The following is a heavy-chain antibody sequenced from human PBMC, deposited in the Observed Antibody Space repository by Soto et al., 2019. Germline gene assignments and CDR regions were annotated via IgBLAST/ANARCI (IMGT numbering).Heavy chain of an antibody. CDR2: IYPGDSDT. J-gene: IGHJ5*02. D-gene: IGHD1-26*01. CDR3: ARSYFRVGSNFVIFDL. V-gene: IGHV5-51*01. Sequence: GESLKISCKASAYNFAGYWLGWVRQMPGKGLELMGIIYPGDSDTRYSPSFQGQVTFSADKSISTAYVQWSSLKASDTAMYYCARSYFRVGSNFVIFDLWGQGSLVTVSS. CDR1: AYNFAGYW.